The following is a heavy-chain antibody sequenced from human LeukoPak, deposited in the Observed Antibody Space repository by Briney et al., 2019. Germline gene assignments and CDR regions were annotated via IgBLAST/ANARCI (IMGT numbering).Heavy chain of an antibody. CDR1: GHTLTQLS. CDR2: LDPEDGET. J-gene: IGHJ3*02. CDR3: ATVRLRTTGTYDAFDI. Sequence: SLTLSSQVSGHTLTQLSMHWARQAPANAPDSNLRLDPEDGETIYAQKFQSRVTMTEDTSTDTAYMELSSLRSEDTAVYYCATVRLRTTGTYDAFDIWGQGTMVTVSS. V-gene: IGHV1-24*01. D-gene: IGHD1-1*01.